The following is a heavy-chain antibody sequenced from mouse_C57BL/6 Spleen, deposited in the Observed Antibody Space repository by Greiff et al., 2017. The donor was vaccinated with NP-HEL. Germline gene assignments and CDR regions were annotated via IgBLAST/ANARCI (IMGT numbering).Heavy chain of an antibody. V-gene: IGHV5-4*01. CDR1: GFTFSSYA. J-gene: IGHJ2*01. Sequence: EVKVVESGGGLVKPGGSLKLSCAASGFTFSSYAMSWVRQTPEKRLEWVATISDGGSYTYYPDNVKGRFTISRDNAENNLYLQLSHLKSEDTAMYYCARDRSGCYYGDWGQGTTLSVAS. CDR3: ARDRSGCYYGD. CDR2: ISDGGSYT.